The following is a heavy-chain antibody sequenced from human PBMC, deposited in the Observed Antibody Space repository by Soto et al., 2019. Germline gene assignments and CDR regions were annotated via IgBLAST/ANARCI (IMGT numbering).Heavy chain of an antibody. D-gene: IGHD2-2*02. CDR3: ARVKVPAAILGAFDL. V-gene: IGHV1-18*01. CDR2: INPFKGDT. CDR1: GYTFSTYG. J-gene: IGHJ3*01. Sequence: ASVKVSCKASGYTFSTYGITWVRQAPGQGLDWMGWINPFKGDTNSAARFQDRVTMTTDTSTRTAYMELRSLRSDDTAVYYCARVKVPAAILGAFDLWGQGTLVTVSS.